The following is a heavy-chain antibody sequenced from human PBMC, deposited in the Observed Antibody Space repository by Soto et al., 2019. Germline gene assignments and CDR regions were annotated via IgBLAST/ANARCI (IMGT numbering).Heavy chain of an antibody. CDR1: GYTFTSYG. CDR2: ISAYNGNT. V-gene: IGHV1-18*01. J-gene: IGHJ6*03. D-gene: IGHD2-15*01. CDR3: ARDGRIFARKGVGGQYYMDV. Sequence: ASVKVSCKASGYTFTSYGISWVRQAPGQGLEWMGWISAYNGNTNYAQKLQGRVTMTTDTSTSTAYMELRSLRSDDTAVYYCARDGRIFARKGVGGQYYMDVWGKGTTVTVSS.